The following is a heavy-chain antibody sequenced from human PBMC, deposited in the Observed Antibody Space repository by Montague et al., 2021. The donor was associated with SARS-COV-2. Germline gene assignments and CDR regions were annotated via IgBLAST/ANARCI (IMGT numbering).Heavy chain of an antibody. CDR1: GFTFSSYG. V-gene: IGHV3-33*01. J-gene: IGHJ6*02. Sequence: SLRLSCAASGFTFSSYGMHWVRQAPGKGLEWVAVIWYDGSNKYYADSVKGRFTISRDNSKNTQYLQMNSLRAEDTAVYYCARILSYYYGMDVWGQGTTVTVSS. CDR2: IWYDGSNK. D-gene: IGHD2-15*01. CDR3: ARILSYYYGMDV.